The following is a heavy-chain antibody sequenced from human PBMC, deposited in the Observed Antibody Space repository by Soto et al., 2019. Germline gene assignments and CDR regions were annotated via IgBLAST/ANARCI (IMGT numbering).Heavy chain of an antibody. D-gene: IGHD1-7*01. Sequence: QLQLQESGAGLVKPSETLSLTCTVSGDSITSTTYYWGWIRQPPGKGLEWIATIYYTGRTHYNPSLKGRVTISVDMSKNQFSLKLSSVTAADTAVYYCATHNWDLDPWGQGTLVTVSS. V-gene: IGHV4-39*01. CDR3: ATHNWDLDP. CDR2: IYYTGRT. CDR1: GDSITSTTYY. J-gene: IGHJ1*01.